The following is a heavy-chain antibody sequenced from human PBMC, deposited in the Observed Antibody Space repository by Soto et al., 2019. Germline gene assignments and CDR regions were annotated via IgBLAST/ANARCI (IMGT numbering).Heavy chain of an antibody. D-gene: IGHD3-3*01. V-gene: IGHV4-30-4*01. Sequence: SETLSLTCTVSGGSISSGDYYWSWIRQPPGKGLEWIGYIYYSGSTYYNPSLKSRVTISVDTSKNQFSLKLSSVTAADTAVYYCARDDFWSGYLDYWGQGTLVTVSS. CDR3: ARDDFWSGYLDY. J-gene: IGHJ4*02. CDR1: GGSISSGDYY. CDR2: IYYSGST.